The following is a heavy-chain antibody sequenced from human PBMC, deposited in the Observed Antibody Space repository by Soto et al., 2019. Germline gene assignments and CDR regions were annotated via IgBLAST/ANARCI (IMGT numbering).Heavy chain of an antibody. D-gene: IGHD3-10*01. CDR2: ISGSGGST. J-gene: IGHJ4*02. Sequence: EVQLLESGGGLVQPGGSLRLSCAASGFTFSSYAMSWVRQAPGQGLEWVSAISGSGGSTYYADSVKGRFTIPRDKSKNTLYLQINSLRAEDTAVYYCAKGLLLWFGEPFDYWGQGTLVTVSS. CDR3: AKGLLLWFGEPFDY. V-gene: IGHV3-23*01. CDR1: GFTFSSYA.